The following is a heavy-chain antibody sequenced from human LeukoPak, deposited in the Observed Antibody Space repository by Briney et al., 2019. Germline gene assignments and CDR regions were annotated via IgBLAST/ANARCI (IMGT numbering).Heavy chain of an antibody. CDR1: GGTFSSYA. Sequence: ASVKVSCKASGGTFSSYAISWVRQAPGQGLEWMGIINPSGGSTSYAQKFQGRVTMTRDTSTSTVYMELSSLRSEDTAVYYCARGYGDLLDYWGQGTLVTVSS. V-gene: IGHV1-46*01. D-gene: IGHD4-17*01. CDR2: INPSGGST. J-gene: IGHJ4*02. CDR3: ARGYGDLLDY.